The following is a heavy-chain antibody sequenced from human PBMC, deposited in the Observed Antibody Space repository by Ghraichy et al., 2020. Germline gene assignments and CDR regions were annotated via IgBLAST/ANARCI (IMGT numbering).Heavy chain of an antibody. J-gene: IGHJ4*02. CDR1: GFTFGDYA. CDR3: TREVVRVPVKQQLVRGVDY. CDR2: IRSKAYGGTT. Sequence: GESLNISCTASGFTFGDYAMSWFRQAPGKGLEWVGFIRSKAYGGTTEYAASVKGRFTISRDDSKSIAYLQMNSLKTEDTAVYYCTREVVRVPVKQQLVRGVDYWGQGTLVTVSS. V-gene: IGHV3-49*03. D-gene: IGHD6-13*01.